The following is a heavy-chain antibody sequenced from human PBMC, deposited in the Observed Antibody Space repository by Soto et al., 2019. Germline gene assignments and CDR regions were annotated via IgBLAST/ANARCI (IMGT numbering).Heavy chain of an antibody. D-gene: IGHD6-19*01. CDR3: AKADGEQWLIPHLDN. CDR1: GFNFKKFA. CDR2: ISCCGGST. V-gene: IGHV3-23*01. J-gene: IGHJ1*01. Sequence: SLRLSCGASGFNFKKFAMGWVRQAPGEGLEWVSGISCCGGSTFYADSVKGRFSLARDDSKNTLSLQLNSLRVEDTAHYYCAKADGEQWLIPHLDNWGQGTQVTVSS.